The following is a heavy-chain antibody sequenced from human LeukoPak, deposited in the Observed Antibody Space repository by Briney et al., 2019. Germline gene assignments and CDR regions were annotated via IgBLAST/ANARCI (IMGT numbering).Heavy chain of an antibody. CDR3: ARLRGKLFDS. V-gene: IGHV5-51*01. CDR1: GYTFTNYW. J-gene: IGHJ4*02. D-gene: IGHD3-16*01. CDR2: INPGDSDI. Sequence: KVSCKASGYTFTNYWIGWVRQMPGKGLEWMGIINPGDSDIRYSPSFQGQVTISADKSISTAYLQWSSLKASDTAMYYCARLRGKLFDSWGQGTLVTVSS.